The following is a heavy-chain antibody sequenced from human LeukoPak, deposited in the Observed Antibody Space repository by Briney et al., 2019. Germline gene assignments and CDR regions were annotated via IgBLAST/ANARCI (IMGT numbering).Heavy chain of an antibody. D-gene: IGHD3-10*01. V-gene: IGHV1-18*01. CDR3: ARGSPRVRGDYYYYGMDV. Sequence: ASVKVSCKASVYTFTSYGISWVRQAPGQGLEWMGWNSAYNGNTNYAQKLQGRVTMTTDTSTSTAYMELRSLRSDDTAVYYCARGSPRVRGDYYYYGMDVWGQGTTVTVSS. J-gene: IGHJ6*02. CDR1: VYTFTSYG. CDR2: NSAYNGNT.